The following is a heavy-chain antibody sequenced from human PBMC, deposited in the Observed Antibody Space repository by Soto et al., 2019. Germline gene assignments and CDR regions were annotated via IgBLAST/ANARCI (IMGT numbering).Heavy chain of an antibody. CDR2: IYFSGST. D-gene: IGHD4-17*01. CDR3: AREDRYYGLAPNGARGLGASYLDY. Sequence: TSETLSLTCSVSGGSISSYSWSWIRQPPGKGLEWIGYIYFSGSTTYNPSLKSRVTISVDTSKNQFSLKLNSVTAADTAVYYCAREDRYYGLAPNGARGLGASYLDYWGQGSLVTVSS. V-gene: IGHV4-59*01. CDR1: GGSISSYS. J-gene: IGHJ4*02.